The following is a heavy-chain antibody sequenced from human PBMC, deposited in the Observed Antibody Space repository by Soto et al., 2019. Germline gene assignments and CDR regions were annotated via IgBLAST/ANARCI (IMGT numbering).Heavy chain of an antibody. J-gene: IGHJ6*03. CDR2: IYYSGST. Sequence: SETLSLTCTVSGGSISSYYWSWIRQPPGKGLEWIGYIYYSGSTNYNPSLKSRVTISVDTSKNQFSLKLSSVTAADTAVYYCARYISLELRGGYYYYYMDVWGKGTTVTVSS. CDR3: ARYISLELRGGYYYYYMDV. D-gene: IGHD1-7*01. V-gene: IGHV4-59*08. CDR1: GGSISSYY.